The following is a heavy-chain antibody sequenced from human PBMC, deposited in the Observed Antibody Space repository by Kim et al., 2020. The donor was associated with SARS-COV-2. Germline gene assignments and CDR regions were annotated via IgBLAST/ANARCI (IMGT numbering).Heavy chain of an antibody. Sequence: TYYNPSLKSRVTISVETSKNQFALKLSSVTAADTAVYYCLNYYDSSGYRVWGQGTLVTVSS. V-gene: IGHV4-39*01. CDR3: LNYYDSSGYRV. CDR2: T. J-gene: IGHJ4*02. D-gene: IGHD3-22*01.